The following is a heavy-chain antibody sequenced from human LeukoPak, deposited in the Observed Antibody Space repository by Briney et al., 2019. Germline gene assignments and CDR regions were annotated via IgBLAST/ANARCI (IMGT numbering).Heavy chain of an antibody. CDR1: GYTFTSYC. V-gene: IGHV1-18*01. D-gene: IGHD5-24*01. CDR3: ARNLRSRDGYNEAFDI. CDR2: ISAYNGNT. Sequence: ASVKVSCKASGYTFTSYCISWVRQAPGQGLEWMGWISAYNGNTNYAQKVQGRVTMTTDTSTSTAYMELRSLRSDDTAVYYCARNLRSRDGYNEAFDIWGQGTMVTVSS. J-gene: IGHJ3*02.